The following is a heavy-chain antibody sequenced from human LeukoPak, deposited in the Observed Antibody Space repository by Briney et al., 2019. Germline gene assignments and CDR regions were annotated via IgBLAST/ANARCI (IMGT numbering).Heavy chain of an antibody. CDR1: HYSISSGYY. V-gene: IGHV4-61*01. CDR2: IYYSGST. D-gene: IGHD1-1*01. Sequence: SETLSLTCTVSHYSISSGYYWGWIRQPPGKGLEWIGYIYYSGSTNYNPSLKSRVTISVDTSKNQFSLKLSSVTAADTAVYYCARSRLPGTRGYWFDPWGQGTLVTVSS. CDR3: ARSRLPGTRGYWFDP. J-gene: IGHJ5*02.